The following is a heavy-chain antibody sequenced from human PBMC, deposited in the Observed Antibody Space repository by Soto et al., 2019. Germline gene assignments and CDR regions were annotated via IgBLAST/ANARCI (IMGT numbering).Heavy chain of an antibody. J-gene: IGHJ6*02. Sequence: GGSLRLSCAASGFTVSSKYMSWVRQAPGKGLEWVSLIQSGGPTYYADSVKGRFTISRDTSENTLYLQMDSLRAEDSAVYYCAREDAGYSSSWYLSYQSYGMDVWGQGTTVTVSS. CDR1: GFTVSSKY. D-gene: IGHD6-13*01. CDR2: IQSGGPT. V-gene: IGHV3-66*01. CDR3: AREDAGYSSSWYLSYQSYGMDV.